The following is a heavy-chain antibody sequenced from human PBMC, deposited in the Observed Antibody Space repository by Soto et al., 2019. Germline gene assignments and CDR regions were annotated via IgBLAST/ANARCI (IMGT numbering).Heavy chain of an antibody. CDR3: ARGLGYSYGYFFDY. Sequence: ASLKVSCKASGGTFSSYAISWVRQAPGQGLEWMGGIIPIFGTANYAQKFQGRVTITADEPTSTAYMELSSLRSEDTAVYYCARGLGYSYGYFFDYWGQGTLVPVSA. CDR1: GGTFSSYA. J-gene: IGHJ4*02. V-gene: IGHV1-69*13. CDR2: IIPIFGTA. D-gene: IGHD5-18*01.